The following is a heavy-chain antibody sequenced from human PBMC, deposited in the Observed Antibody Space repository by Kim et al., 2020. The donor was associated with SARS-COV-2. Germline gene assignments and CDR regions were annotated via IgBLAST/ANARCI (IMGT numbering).Heavy chain of an antibody. CDR1: GGSVSSGSFY. J-gene: IGHJ4*02. CDR2: IYYNGRT. V-gene: IGHV4-61*01. D-gene: IGHD3-16*01. Sequence: SETLSLTCTVSGGSVSSGSFYWGWVRQPPGKGLEWIGYIYYNGRTNYNPSLKSRVTMSLDTSKSQFSLRLTSVTAADTAVYFCARERAIYVMALFTDSWGPGMLVTVSS. CDR3: ARERAIYVMALFTDS.